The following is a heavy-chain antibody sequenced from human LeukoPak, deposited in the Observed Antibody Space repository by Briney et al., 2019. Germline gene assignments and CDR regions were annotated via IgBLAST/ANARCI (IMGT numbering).Heavy chain of an antibody. CDR1: GFTFSSYE. CDR2: ISSSGSTI. V-gene: IGHV3-48*03. Sequence: GGSLRLSCAASGFTFSSYEMNWVRQAPGKGLEWLSYISSSGSTIYYADSVKGRFTISRDNAKNSLYLQMNSLRAEDTAVYYCARDSGSGSYYTGYYGMDVWGKGTTVTVSS. J-gene: IGHJ6*04. D-gene: IGHD3-10*01. CDR3: ARDSGSGSYYTGYYGMDV.